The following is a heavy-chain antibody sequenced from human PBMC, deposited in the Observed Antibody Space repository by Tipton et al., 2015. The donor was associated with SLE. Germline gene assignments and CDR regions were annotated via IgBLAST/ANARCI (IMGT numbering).Heavy chain of an antibody. CDR2: ISSSGSTI. CDR3: SGLDASFDY. V-gene: IGHV3-11*01. D-gene: IGHD6-25*01. CDR1: GFTFSDYY. Sequence: SLRLSCAASGFTFSDYYMSWIRQAPGKGLEWVSYISSSGSTIYYADSVKGRFTISRDNAKNSLYLQMNSLKTEDTAVYYCSGLDASFDYWGQGTLVTVSS. J-gene: IGHJ4*02.